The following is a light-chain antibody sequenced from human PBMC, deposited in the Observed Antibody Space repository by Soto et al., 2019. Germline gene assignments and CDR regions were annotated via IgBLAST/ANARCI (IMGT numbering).Light chain of an antibody. CDR1: QSVSSN. CDR2: GAS. Sequence: ETVLTQSPATLSVSPGERATLSCRASQSVSSNLAWYQQKHGQAPRLLIYGASTRATGIPARFSGSGSGTELTITISSLQSEDCEVYYGQQYNNWPRTFGQGTKVDIK. J-gene: IGKJ1*01. CDR3: QQYNNWPRT. V-gene: IGKV3-15*01.